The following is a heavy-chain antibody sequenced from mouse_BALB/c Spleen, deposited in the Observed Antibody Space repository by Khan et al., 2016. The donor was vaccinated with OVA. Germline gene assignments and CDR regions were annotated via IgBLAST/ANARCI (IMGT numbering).Heavy chain of an antibody. Sequence: EVELVESGGDLVEPGGSLKLSCVASGFTFSTYGMSWVRQTPDKRLEWVATISTGGHYTYYPESVRGRFTMSRDNASNTLYLQMTRPTSEDTAMFYCARLAYYYDGGGFAYWGQGTLVTVSA. J-gene: IGHJ3*01. V-gene: IGHV5-6*01. D-gene: IGHD1-1*01. CDR1: GFTFSTYG. CDR3: ARLAYYYDGGGFAY. CDR2: ISTGGHYT.